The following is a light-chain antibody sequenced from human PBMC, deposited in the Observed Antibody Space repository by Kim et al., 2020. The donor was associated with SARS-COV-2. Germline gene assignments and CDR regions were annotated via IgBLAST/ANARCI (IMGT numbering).Light chain of an antibody. CDR2: TNN. V-gene: IGLV1-44*01. CDR1: SSNIGINT. Sequence: QSALTQPPSASGTPGQRVTISCSGSSSNIGINTVNWYQQLPGTAPKLLIYTNNQRPSGVPDRFSGSKSGTSASLAISGLQSEDEADYYCATWDDSLNDVLFGGGTKLTVL. CDR3: ATWDDSLNDVL. J-gene: IGLJ2*01.